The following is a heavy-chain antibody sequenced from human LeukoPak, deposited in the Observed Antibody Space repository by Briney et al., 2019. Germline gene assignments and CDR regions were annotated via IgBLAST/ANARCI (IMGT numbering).Heavy chain of an antibody. Sequence: GGSLRLSCAASGFTFSTYTMHWVRQAPGKGLEWVALISYDGNNKYYADSVKGRFIISRDNSKNTLYLQMNSLKVEDTAVYYCARAHSIQLWASFDYWGQGTLLTVSS. V-gene: IGHV3-30-3*01. CDR2: ISYDGNNK. CDR1: GFTFSTYT. CDR3: ARAHSIQLWASFDY. J-gene: IGHJ4*02. D-gene: IGHD5-18*01.